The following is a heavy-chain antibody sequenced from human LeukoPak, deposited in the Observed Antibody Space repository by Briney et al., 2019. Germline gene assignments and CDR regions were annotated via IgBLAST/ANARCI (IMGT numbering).Heavy chain of an antibody. CDR3: AKGQYDFWSGYHYYYYGMDV. CDR2: ISYDGSNK. V-gene: IGHV3-30*18. J-gene: IGHJ6*02. Sequence: GGSLRLSCAASGFTFSSYGMHWVRQAPGKGLEWVAVISYDGSNKYYADSVKGRFTISRDNSKNTLYLQMNSLRAEGTAVYYCAKGQYDFWSGYHYYYYGMDVWGQGTTVTVSS. CDR1: GFTFSSYG. D-gene: IGHD3-3*01.